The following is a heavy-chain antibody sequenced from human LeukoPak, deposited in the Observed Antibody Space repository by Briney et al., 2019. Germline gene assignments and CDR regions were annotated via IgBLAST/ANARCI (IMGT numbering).Heavy chain of an antibody. V-gene: IGHV1-18*01. CDR2: ISAYNGNT. Sequence: ASVKVSCXASGYTFTSYGISWVRQARGQGLEWMGWISAYNGNTNYAQKLQGRVTMTTDTSTSTAYMELRSLRSDDTAVYYCARAGSGSYYYYMDVWGKGTTVTVSS. CDR1: GYTFTSYG. D-gene: IGHD3-10*01. J-gene: IGHJ6*03. CDR3: ARAGSGSYYYYMDV.